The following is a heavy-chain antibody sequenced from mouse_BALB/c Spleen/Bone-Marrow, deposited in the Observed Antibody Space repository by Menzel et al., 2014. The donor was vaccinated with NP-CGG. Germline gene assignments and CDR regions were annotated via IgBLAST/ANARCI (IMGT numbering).Heavy chain of an antibody. CDR3: ARRGLRRGYYFDY. D-gene: IGHD2-4*01. V-gene: IGHV1-9*01. Sequence: QVQLQQSGAELMKPGASVKISCRATGYTFSSYWIDWVKQRPGHGLEWIGEILPGSGSTNYNEKFKGKATFTADTSSNTAYMQLSSLTSEDSAVYYCARRGLRRGYYFDYWGQGTTLTVSS. CDR1: GYTFSSYW. CDR2: ILPGSGST. J-gene: IGHJ2*01.